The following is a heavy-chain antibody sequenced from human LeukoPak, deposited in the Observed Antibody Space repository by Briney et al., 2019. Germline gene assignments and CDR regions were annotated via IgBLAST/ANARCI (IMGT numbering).Heavy chain of an antibody. J-gene: IGHJ3*02. CDR2: IYYSGIT. CDR3: ARPLGLAAFDI. Sequence: SETLSLXCTVSGGSISSSSYYWGWIRQPPGKGLEWIGSIYYSGITYYNPSLKSRVTISVDSSKNQFSLKLSSVTAADTAVYYCARPLGLAAFDIWGQGTMVTVPS. V-gene: IGHV4-39*01. CDR1: GGSISSSSYY.